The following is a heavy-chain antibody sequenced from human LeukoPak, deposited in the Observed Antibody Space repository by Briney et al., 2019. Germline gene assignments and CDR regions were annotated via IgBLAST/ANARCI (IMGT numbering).Heavy chain of an antibody. J-gene: IGHJ4*02. V-gene: IGHV3-64*01. CDR2: ISSNGGST. CDR1: GFTFSSYA. Sequence: GGSLRLSCAASGFTFSSYAMHWVRQAPGKGLEYVSAISSNGGSTYYANSVKGRFTISRDNSKNTLYLQMGSLRAEDMAVYYCARGDYGVMMTSDYWGQGTLVTVSS. D-gene: IGHD4-17*01. CDR3: ARGDYGVMMTSDY.